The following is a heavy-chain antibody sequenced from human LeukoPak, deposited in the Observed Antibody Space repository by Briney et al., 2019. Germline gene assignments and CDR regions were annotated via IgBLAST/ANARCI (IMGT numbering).Heavy chain of an antibody. CDR2: ISSSSSYI. CDR3: ARDLRGSTSFDS. V-gene: IGHV3-21*01. J-gene: IGHJ4*02. CDR1: GLTYSTYC. D-gene: IGHD2/OR15-2a*01. Sequence: PGGSLRLSCAASGLTYSTYCINWVRQAPGKGLEWVSSISSSSSYIDYADSVRGRFTVSRDNAKNSLCLQMNSLKTEDTAVYYCARDLRGSTSFDSWGQGTLVTVSS.